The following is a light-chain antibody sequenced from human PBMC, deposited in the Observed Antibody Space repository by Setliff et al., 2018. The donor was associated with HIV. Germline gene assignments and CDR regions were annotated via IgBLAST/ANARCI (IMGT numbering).Light chain of an antibody. Sequence: QSVLTQPASVSGSPGQSITISCTGTSNDIGGYKYVSWYQQHPGNAPKLLIYDVSNRPSGISSRFSGSKSGNTASLSISGLQAEDEADYYCSSYTSSTTYVFGSGT. CDR1: SNDIGGYKY. CDR2: DVS. CDR3: SSYTSSTTYV. V-gene: IGLV2-14*03. J-gene: IGLJ1*01.